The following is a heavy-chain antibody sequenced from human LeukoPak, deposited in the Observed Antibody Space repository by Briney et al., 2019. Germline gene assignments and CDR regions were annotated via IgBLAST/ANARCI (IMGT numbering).Heavy chain of an antibody. J-gene: IGHJ4*02. CDR2: ISDSGGTT. Sequence: GSLRLSCAASGFTFSSYTMTWVRQAPGKGLEWVSGISDSGGTTPHADSVKGRFTISRDNSKNTLYLQMNSLRAEDTAVYYCAKGSYSSYGFDYWAREPWSPSPQ. V-gene: IGHV3-23*01. CDR3: AKGSYSSYGFDY. D-gene: IGHD2-21*01. CDR1: GFTFSSYT.